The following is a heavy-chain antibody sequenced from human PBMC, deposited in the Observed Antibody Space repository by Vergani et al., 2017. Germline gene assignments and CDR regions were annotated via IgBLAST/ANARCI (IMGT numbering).Heavy chain of an antibody. CDR1: GFTFSSYE. CDR2: ISSSGSTI. J-gene: IGHJ6*02. CDR3: ARTLDADFYYYGMDV. Sequence: EVQLVESGGGLVQPGGSLRLSCAASGFTFSSYEMNWVRQAPGKGLEWVSYISSSGSTIYYADSVKGRFTISRDNAKNSLYLQMNSLRAEDTAVYYCARTLDADFYYYGMDVWGQVTTVTVSS. V-gene: IGHV3-48*03. D-gene: IGHD3-3*01.